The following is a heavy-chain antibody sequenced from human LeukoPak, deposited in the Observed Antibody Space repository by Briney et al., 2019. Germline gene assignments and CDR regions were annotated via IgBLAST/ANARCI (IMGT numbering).Heavy chain of an antibody. Sequence: SETLSLTCSVSGGSISSYYWSWIRQPPGKGLEWIGYIYYSGSTNYNPSLKSRVTISVDTSKNQFSLKLSSVTAADTAVYYCARGILEWLSTPFYYYMDVWGKGTTVTVS. D-gene: IGHD3-3*01. CDR2: IYYSGST. V-gene: IGHV4-59*01. CDR1: GGSISSYY. J-gene: IGHJ6*03. CDR3: ARGILEWLSTPFYYYMDV.